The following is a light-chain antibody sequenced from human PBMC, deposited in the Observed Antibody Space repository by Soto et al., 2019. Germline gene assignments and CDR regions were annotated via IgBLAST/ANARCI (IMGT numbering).Light chain of an antibody. J-gene: IGKJ5*01. Sequence: DIVMTQSPLSLPVTPGAPASISCSSSQSLLHSNGYNYLDWYLQKPGQSPQLLIYLGSNRASGVPDRFSGSGSGTDFTLKISRVEAGDVGVYYCMQGLQTLTFGQGTRLLIK. V-gene: IGKV2-28*01. CDR1: QSLLHSNGYNY. CDR2: LGS. CDR3: MQGLQTLT.